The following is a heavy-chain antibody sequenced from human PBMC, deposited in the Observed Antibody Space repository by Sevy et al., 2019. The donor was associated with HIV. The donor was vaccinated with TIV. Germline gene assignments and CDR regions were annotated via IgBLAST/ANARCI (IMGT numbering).Heavy chain of an antibody. CDR1: GFTFSSYG. V-gene: IGHV3-30*18. CDR2: ISYDGSNK. D-gene: IGHD2-2*01. J-gene: IGHJ6*02. Sequence: GGSLRLSCAASGFTFSSYGMHWVRQAPGNGLEWVAVISYDGSNKYYADSVKGRFTISRDNSKNTLYLQMNSLRAEDTAVYYGAKGPHRSTSNPGDYYYYYGMDVWGQGTAVTVSS. CDR3: AKGPHRSTSNPGDYYYYYGMDV.